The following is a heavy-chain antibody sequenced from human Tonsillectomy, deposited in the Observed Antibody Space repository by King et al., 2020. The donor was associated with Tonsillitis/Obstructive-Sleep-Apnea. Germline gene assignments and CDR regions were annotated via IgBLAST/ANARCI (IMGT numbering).Heavy chain of an antibody. CDR2: IYPGDSDT. D-gene: IGHD2-15*01. Sequence: FQLVQSGAEVKKPGESLRISCKGFGYGFPSYWIAWVRQMPGRGLEWMGIIYPGDSDTRYSPSFQGQVTISADKSIRTAYLQWNNLKNSDTAIYYLSRPTGDCSGGNCYSDYWGQGTLVTVSS. V-gene: IGHV5-51*01. CDR3: SRPTGDCSGGNCYSDY. CDR1: GYGFPSYW. J-gene: IGHJ4*02.